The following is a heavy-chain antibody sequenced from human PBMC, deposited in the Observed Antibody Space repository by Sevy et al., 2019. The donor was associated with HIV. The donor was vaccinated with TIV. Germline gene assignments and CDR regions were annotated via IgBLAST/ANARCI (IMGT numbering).Heavy chain of an antibody. Sequence: GGSLRLSCAASHYTFSSYTMHWARQAPGKGLEWVALISYDGSNKNYADSVKGRFTISRDNSKNTLYLQMNSLRAEDTAVYYCARDQHDYGGNLRTGWFDPWGQGTLVTVSS. CDR1: HYTFSSYT. CDR2: ISYDGSNK. V-gene: IGHV3-30-3*01. CDR3: ARDQHDYGGNLRTGWFDP. D-gene: IGHD4-17*01. J-gene: IGHJ5*02.